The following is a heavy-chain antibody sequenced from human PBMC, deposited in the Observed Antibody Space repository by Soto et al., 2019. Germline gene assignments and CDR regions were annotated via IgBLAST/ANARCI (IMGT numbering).Heavy chain of an antibody. D-gene: IGHD1-26*01. CDR3: AKDTQSGSYRDRDYYYGMDV. V-gene: IGHV3-9*01. CDR1: GFIFHDFG. CDR2: ISWNSGSI. Sequence: EVQLVESGGGLVQPDRSLRLSCAASGFIFHDFGMHWVRQVPGKGLEWVSGISWNSGSIGYVDSVKGRFTISRDNAKNLVYLQMNSLRAEDTALYFCAKDTQSGSYRDRDYYYGMDVWGQGTTVTVSS. J-gene: IGHJ6*02.